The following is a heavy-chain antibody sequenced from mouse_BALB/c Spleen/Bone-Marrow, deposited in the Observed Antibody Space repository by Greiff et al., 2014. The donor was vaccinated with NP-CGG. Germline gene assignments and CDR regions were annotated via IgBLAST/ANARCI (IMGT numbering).Heavy chain of an antibody. V-gene: IGHV14-3*02. D-gene: IGHD1-1*01. J-gene: IGHJ2*01. Sequence: DVQLQESGAELVKPGASVKLSCTASGFNFKDTYMHWVKQRPEQGLEWIGRIDPANGNTKYDPKFQGKATITADTSSNTAYLQLSSLTSEDTAVYYCASYYYGHYFAYWGQGTTLTVSS. CDR2: IDPANGNT. CDR1: GFNFKDTY. CDR3: ASYYYGHYFAY.